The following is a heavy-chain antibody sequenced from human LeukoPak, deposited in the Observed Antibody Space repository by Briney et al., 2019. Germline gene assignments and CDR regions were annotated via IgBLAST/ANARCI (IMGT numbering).Heavy chain of an antibody. CDR2: IYYSGST. CDR1: GGSISSSSYH. J-gene: IGHJ6*02. CDR3: ARSQGYCSSTSCYYYYGMDV. D-gene: IGHD2-2*01. V-gene: IGHV4-39*01. Sequence: SETLSLTCTVSGGSISSSSYHWGWIRQPPGKGLEWIGSIYYSGSTYYNPSLKSRVTISVDTSKNQFSLKLSSVTAADTAVYYCARSQGYCSSTSCYYYYGMDVWGQGTTVTVSS.